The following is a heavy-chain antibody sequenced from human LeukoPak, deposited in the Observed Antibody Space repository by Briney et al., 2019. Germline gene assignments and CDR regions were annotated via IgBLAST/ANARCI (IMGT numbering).Heavy chain of an antibody. CDR1: GFTFNHYA. D-gene: IGHD6-19*01. CDR2: INHHGHT. CDR3: ARDHGSQDSGAWYVFDY. J-gene: IGHJ4*02. V-gene: IGHV3-23*01. Sequence: PGGSLRLSCAASGFTFNHYAMSWVRQAPGKGLEWVSGINHHGHTFYADSVKGRFTISRDNSKNTVFLQMNSLRADDTAEYFCARDHGSQDSGAWYVFDYSGPGTLVIVSS.